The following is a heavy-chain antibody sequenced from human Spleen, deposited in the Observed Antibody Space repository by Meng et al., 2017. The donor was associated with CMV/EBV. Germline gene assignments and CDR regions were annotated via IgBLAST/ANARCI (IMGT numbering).Heavy chain of an antibody. Sequence: QTTLKEPGPTLVNTTQAVTSTCIFSGFSLNTIGVGVGWIRQSPGKDLEWLALIYWDDDKRYTPSLQRRPAITKYTSKNQVVLTMTNMDPVDTATYYCAHGELNVWGQGTLVTVSS. J-gene: IGHJ4*02. CDR1: GFSLNTIGVG. D-gene: IGHD1-26*01. CDR2: IYWDDDK. CDR3: AHGELNV. V-gene: IGHV2-5*02.